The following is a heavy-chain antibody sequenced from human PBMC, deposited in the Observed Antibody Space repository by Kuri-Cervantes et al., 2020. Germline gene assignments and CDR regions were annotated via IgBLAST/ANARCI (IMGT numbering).Heavy chain of an antibody. V-gene: IGHV1-46*01. Sequence: ASVKVSCKASGYTFTSYYMHWVRQAPGQGLEWMGIINPSGGSTSYAQKFQGRVTMTRDTSTSTVYMELSSLRSEDTAVYYCARQEYYYDTRGYYKGPLLDYWGQGIPVTVSS. CDR3: ARQEYYYDTRGYYKGPLLDY. D-gene: IGHD3-22*01. CDR1: GYTFTSYY. CDR2: INPSGGST. J-gene: IGHJ4*02.